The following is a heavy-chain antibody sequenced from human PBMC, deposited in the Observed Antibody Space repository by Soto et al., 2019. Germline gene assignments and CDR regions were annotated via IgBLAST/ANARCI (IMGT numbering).Heavy chain of an antibody. Sequence: QVQLQESGPGLVKPSETLSLTCTVSGGSISSYYWSWIRQPPGKGLEWIGYIYYSGSTNYNPSLQSRVTKPVDTSKNQFSLKLSAVTAADPAVYYCARGLRNWGQGTLVTVSS. CDR2: IYYSGST. CDR1: GGSISSYY. V-gene: IGHV4-59*01. CDR3: ARGLRN. D-gene: IGHD4-17*01. J-gene: IGHJ4*02.